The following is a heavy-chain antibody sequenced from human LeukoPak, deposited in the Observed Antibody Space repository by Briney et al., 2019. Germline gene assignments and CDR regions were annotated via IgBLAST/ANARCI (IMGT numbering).Heavy chain of an antibody. J-gene: IGHJ6*03. CDR2: IWYDGTNK. V-gene: IGHV3-33*06. CDR3: AKDFWSGYRNAMDV. D-gene: IGHD3-3*01. CDR1: GFTFSSYG. Sequence: GGSLRLSCAASGFTFSSYGMNWVRQAPGKGLEWVAVIWYDGTNKYYADSVKGRFTISRDTSQNALYLQMNSLRAEDTAVYCCAKDFWSGYRNAMDVWGKGTTVTVSS.